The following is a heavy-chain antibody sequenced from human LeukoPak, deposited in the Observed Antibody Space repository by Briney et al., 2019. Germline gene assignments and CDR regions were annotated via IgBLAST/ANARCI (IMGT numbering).Heavy chain of an antibody. CDR1: GFTFSSYA. D-gene: IGHD3-22*01. CDR3: ARDGGYYPYYYYGMDV. CDR2: ISYDGSNK. Sequence: PGRSLRLSCAASGFTFSSYAMHWVRQAPGKGLEWVAIISYDGSNKYYADSVKGRFTISRDNSKNTLYLQMNSLRAEDTAVYYCARDGGYYPYYYYGMDVWGQGTTVTVSS. V-gene: IGHV3-30*04. J-gene: IGHJ6*02.